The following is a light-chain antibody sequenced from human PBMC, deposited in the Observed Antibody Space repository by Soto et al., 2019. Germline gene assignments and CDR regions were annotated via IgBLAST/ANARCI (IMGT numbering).Light chain of an antibody. J-gene: IGLJ2*01. V-gene: IGLV2-8*01. Sequence: QSALTQPPSASGSPGQSVTISCTGTSGDIGAYNYVSWYQQHPGKAPKLMIYEVSKRPSGVPDRFSGSKSGNTASLTVSGLQAEDEADYYCSSNAGSNNLFGGGTKVTV. CDR2: EVS. CDR3: SSNAGSNNL. CDR1: SGDIGAYNY.